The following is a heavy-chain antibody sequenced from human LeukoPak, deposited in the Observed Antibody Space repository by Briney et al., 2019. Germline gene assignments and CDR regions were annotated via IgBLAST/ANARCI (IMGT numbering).Heavy chain of an antibody. CDR1: GGSISSYY. Sequence: SETLSLTCTVSGGSISSYYWSWIRQPPGKGLEWIGYIFYSGSTNYNPSLKSRVTISVDTSKNQFSLKLSSVTAADTAVYYCARDQGGYSYGDYYYYYMDVWGKGTTVTVSS. V-gene: IGHV4-59*01. D-gene: IGHD5-18*01. CDR3: ARDQGGYSYGDYYYYYMDV. J-gene: IGHJ6*03. CDR2: IFYSGST.